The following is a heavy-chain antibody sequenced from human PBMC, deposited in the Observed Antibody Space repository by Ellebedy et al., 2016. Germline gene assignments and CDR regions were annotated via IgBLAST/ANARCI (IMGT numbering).Heavy chain of an antibody. CDR3: AKHETDGDYYFDL. CDR1: GFTFKTYA. D-gene: IGHD2-21*01. J-gene: IGHJ2*01. V-gene: IGHV3-23*01. CDR2: LSGSGPKT. Sequence: GESLKISCAASGFTFKTYAMSWVRQAPGEDLEWVSTLSGSGPKTYYADSVQGRFTISRDNSKSTLYLQMNSLRAEDTAVYYCAKHETDGDYYFDLWGRGTLVTVSS.